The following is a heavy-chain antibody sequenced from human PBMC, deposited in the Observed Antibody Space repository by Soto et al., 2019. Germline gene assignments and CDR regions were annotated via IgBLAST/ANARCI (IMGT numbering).Heavy chain of an antibody. D-gene: IGHD3-3*01. V-gene: IGHV3-33*01. CDR2: IWYDGSNK. CDR3: ARDVDYDFWSGYDNYYYGMDV. J-gene: IGHJ6*02. CDR1: GFTFSSYG. Sequence: GGSLRLSCAASGFTFSSYGMHWVRQAPGKGLEWVAVIWYDGSNKYYADSVKGRFTISRDNSKNTLYLQMNSLRAEDTAVYYCARDVDYDFWSGYDNYYYGMDVWGQGTTVTVSS.